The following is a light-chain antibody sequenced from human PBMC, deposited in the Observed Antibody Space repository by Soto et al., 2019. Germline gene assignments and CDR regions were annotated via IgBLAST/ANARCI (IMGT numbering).Light chain of an antibody. CDR1: QSVSSSY. CDR2: GAS. V-gene: IGKV3-20*01. CDR3: QQYGSSPRT. J-gene: IGKJ1*01. Sequence: EIVLTQSPGTLSLSPGERATLSCRASQSVSSSYLAWYQQKPGQAPRLLIYGASSRATGMPDRFSGSGSGTDFPLTISRLEPEDFAVYYCQQYGSSPRTFGQGTKVEIK.